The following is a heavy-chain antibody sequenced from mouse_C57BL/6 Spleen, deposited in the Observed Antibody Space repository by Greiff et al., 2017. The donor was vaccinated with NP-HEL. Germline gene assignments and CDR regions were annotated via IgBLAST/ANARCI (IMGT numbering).Heavy chain of an antibody. CDR2: INPSNGGT. Sequence: VQLQQSGTELVKPGASVKLSCKASGYTFTSYWMHWVKQRPGQGLEWIGNINPSNGGTNYNEKFKSKATLTVDKSSSTAYMQLSSLTSEDSAVYYCARQLRLDYAMDYWGQGTSVTVSS. CDR3: ARQLRLDYAMDY. J-gene: IGHJ4*01. CDR1: GYTFTSYW. V-gene: IGHV1-53*01. D-gene: IGHD3-2*02.